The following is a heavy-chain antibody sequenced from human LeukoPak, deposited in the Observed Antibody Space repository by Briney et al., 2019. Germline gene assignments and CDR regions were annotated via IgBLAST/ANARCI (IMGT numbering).Heavy chain of an antibody. J-gene: IGHJ4*02. CDR1: GFTFSTFG. D-gene: IGHD6-19*01. Sequence: PGGSLRLSCTASGFTFSTFGIHWVRQAPGKGLEWVAVISYDGSNKYYADSVKGRFTISRDNSKNTLYLQMNSLRAEDTAVYYCAKGTLGVAANFDYWGQGTLVTVSS. V-gene: IGHV3-30*18. CDR2: ISYDGSNK. CDR3: AKGTLGVAANFDY.